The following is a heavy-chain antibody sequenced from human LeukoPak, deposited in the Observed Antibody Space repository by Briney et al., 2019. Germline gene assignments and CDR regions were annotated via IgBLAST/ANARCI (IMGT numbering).Heavy chain of an antibody. Sequence: GGSLRLSCAASGFTFSSYGMHWVRQAPGKGLEWVAVISYDGSNKYYADSVKGRFTISRDNSKNTLYLQMNSLRAEDTAVYYCAREKEAFDIWGQGTMVTVSS. CDR3: AREKEAFDI. J-gene: IGHJ3*02. CDR1: GFTFSSYG. CDR2: ISYDGSNK. V-gene: IGHV3-30*03.